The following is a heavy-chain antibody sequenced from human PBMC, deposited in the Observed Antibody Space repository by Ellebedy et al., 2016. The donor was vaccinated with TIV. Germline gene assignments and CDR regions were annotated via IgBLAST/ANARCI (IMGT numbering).Heavy chain of an antibody. CDR3: ARGSRPFYS. Sequence: AASVKVSCKASGYTFNSYSISWVRQAPGQGLEWMGWISAYSGQSNYAQNVQGRVNMTTDTSTTTAYMELRSLRPDDTAVYYCARGSRPFYSWGQGTLVTVSS. J-gene: IGHJ4*02. V-gene: IGHV1-18*04. CDR1: GYTFNSYS. D-gene: IGHD2-2*01. CDR2: ISAYSGQS.